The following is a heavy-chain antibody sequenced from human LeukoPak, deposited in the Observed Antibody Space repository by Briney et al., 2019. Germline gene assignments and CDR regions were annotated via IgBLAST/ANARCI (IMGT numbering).Heavy chain of an antibody. J-gene: IGHJ4*02. Sequence: ASVKVSCKASGYTFTGYYIHWVRQAPGQGLEWMGRINPNSGGTNYAQKFQGRVTMTRDTPISTAYMELSRLRSDDTAVYYCARDGSGNNYYFDYWGQGTLVTVSS. D-gene: IGHD3-10*01. CDR1: GYTFTGYY. CDR2: INPNSGGT. V-gene: IGHV1-2*06. CDR3: ARDGSGNNYYFDY.